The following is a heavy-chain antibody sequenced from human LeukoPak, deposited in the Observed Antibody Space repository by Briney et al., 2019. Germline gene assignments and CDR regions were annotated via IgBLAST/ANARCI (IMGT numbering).Heavy chain of an antibody. J-gene: IGHJ4*02. Sequence: ASVKLSCKASGYTFTSYYMHWVRQAPGQGLEWMGIMNPSGGSTSYAQKFQGRVTMTRDTSTSTVYMELSSLRSEDTAVYYCAAYQNYCSGGSCYLDWGQGTLVTVSS. V-gene: IGHV1-46*01. D-gene: IGHD2-15*01. CDR1: GYTFTSYY. CDR3: AAYQNYCSGGSCYLD. CDR2: MNPSGGST.